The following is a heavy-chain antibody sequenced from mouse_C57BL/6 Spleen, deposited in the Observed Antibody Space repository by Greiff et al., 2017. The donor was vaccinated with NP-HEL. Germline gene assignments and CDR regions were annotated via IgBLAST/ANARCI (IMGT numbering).Heavy chain of an antibody. J-gene: IGHJ1*03. D-gene: IGHD1-1*01. CDR1: GYTFTSYW. Sequence: VQLQQPGAELVRPGSSVKLSCKASGYTFTSYWMDWVKQRPGQGLEWIGNIYPSDSETHYNQKFKDKATLTVYKSSSTAYMQLSSLTSEDSAVYYCARERDYYGSSPWYFDVWGTGTTVTVSS. CDR2: IYPSDSET. CDR3: ARERDYYGSSPWYFDV. V-gene: IGHV1-61*01.